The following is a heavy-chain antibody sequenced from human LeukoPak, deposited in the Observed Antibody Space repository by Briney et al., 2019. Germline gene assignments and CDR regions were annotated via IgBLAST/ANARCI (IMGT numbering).Heavy chain of an antibody. CDR2: ISTYNGDT. CDR1: GYIFTSYG. CDR3: ARKPRGAPFDY. V-gene: IGHV1-18*01. Sequence: ASVKVSCKASGYIFTSYGVTWVRQAPGQGLEWMGWISTYNGDTKYAQKLQGRVTMTTDTSTSTAYMELRSLRSDDTAVYYCARKPRGAPFDYWGQGTLVTVSS. J-gene: IGHJ4*02.